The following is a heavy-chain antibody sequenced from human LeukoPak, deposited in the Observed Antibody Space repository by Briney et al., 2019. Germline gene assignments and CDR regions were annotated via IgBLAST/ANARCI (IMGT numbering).Heavy chain of an antibody. CDR1: GFTFSSYG. CDR2: IRYDGSNK. CDR3: AKVPYCSSTSCYGFDY. Sequence: PGGSLRLSCAASGFTFSSYGMHWVRQAPGKGLEWVAFIRYDGSNKYYADSVKGRFTISRDNSKNTLYLQMNILRAEDTAVYYCAKVPYCSSTSCYGFDYWGQGTLVTVSS. D-gene: IGHD2-2*01. V-gene: IGHV3-30*02. J-gene: IGHJ4*02.